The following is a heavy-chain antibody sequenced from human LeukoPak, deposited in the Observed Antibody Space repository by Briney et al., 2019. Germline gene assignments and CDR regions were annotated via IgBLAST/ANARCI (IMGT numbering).Heavy chain of an antibody. CDR2: VKGDGRTT. V-gene: IGHV3-74*01. CDR1: GLTFSAFW. J-gene: IGHJ4*02. Sequence: GGSLRLSCAASGLTFSAFWMHCVRQPPGKGLVWVALVKGDGRTTIYADSVKGRFTISRYNAKNTLYLQMNSLRADDSGVYYCATGHSYGYDYWGQGVLVTVSS. CDR3: ATGHSYGYDY. D-gene: IGHD5-18*01.